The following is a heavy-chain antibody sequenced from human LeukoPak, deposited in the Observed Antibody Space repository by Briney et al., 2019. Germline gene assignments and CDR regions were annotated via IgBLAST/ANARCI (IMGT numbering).Heavy chain of an antibody. J-gene: IGHJ4*02. D-gene: IGHD5-12*01. CDR3: ARARDSSRGYQTGGSDS. Sequence: SETLSLTCTVSGGSITSGSYYWSWIRQPAGKGLEWIGRIFASGGTAYNPSLNGRVAISVDTSKNQFSLYMRSVTAADTAVYYCARARDSSRGYQTGGSDSWGQGTLVTVSS. CDR1: GGSITSGSYY. CDR2: IFASGGT. V-gene: IGHV4-61*02.